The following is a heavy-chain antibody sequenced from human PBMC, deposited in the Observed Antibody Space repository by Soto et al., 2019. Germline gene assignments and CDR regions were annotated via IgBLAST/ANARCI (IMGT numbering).Heavy chain of an antibody. CDR1: GFSLSSSGVS. Sequence: VPTLVNPTQTLTLTCTFSGFSLSSSGVSVGWIRQPPGKALEWLALIYGSDDERYNPSLKRRLSITKETTINQVVLTMTNMDTLNTARVDCAHRRPLDIVVVPAAWGYYDYWGQGTLGTVSP. CDR2: IYGSDDE. V-gene: IGHV2-5*01. CDR3: AHRRPLDIVVVPAAWGYYDY. J-gene: IGHJ4*03. D-gene: IGHD2-2*01.